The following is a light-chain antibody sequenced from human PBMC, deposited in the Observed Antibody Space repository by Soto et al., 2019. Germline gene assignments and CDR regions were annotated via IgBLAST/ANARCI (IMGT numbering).Light chain of an antibody. CDR2: GAS. CDR1: QSVSSNY. J-gene: IGKJ3*01. Sequence: EIVLTQSPGTLSLSPGERATLSCRASQSVSSNYLAWYQQKPGQAPRLLIYGASSRATGIPDRFSGSGSGTDFTLTISRVEPEDFAVYYCQQYGNSVFSFGPGTKVDI. CDR3: QQYGNSVFS. V-gene: IGKV3-20*01.